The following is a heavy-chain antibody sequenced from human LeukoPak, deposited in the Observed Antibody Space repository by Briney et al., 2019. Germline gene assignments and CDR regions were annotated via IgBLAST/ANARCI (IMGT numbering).Heavy chain of an antibody. Sequence: GGSLRLSCAASGFTFSSYAMTWVRQAPGKGLEWVSAISGSGRSTYYGDSVKGRFTISRDNSENTLYLQMNSLRAEDTAVYYCAADYDSGYWGQGTLVTVSS. J-gene: IGHJ4*02. V-gene: IGHV3-23*01. CDR1: GFTFSSYA. CDR2: ISGSGRST. CDR3: AADYDSGY. D-gene: IGHD3-3*01.